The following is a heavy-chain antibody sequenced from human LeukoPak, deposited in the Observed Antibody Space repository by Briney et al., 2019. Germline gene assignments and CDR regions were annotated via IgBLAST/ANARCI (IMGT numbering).Heavy chain of an antibody. J-gene: IGHJ5*02. CDR1: GGSINNYY. CDR3: ARDRPPGLTAP. Sequence: PSETLSLTCTVSGGSINNYYWSWIRQPPGKGLEWIGDIHYSGSTSSNPFLKSRVTISVDTSKNQFSLKLSSVTAADTAVYYCARDRPPGLTAPWGQGTLVTVSS. D-gene: IGHD1-14*01. V-gene: IGHV4-59*01. CDR2: IHYSGST.